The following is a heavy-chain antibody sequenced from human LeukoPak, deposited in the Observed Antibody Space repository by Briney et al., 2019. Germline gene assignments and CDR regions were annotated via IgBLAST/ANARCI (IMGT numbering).Heavy chain of an antibody. CDR2: INHSGST. CDR3: ARGRNYYGSGSYYNGWRMDV. J-gene: IGHJ6*04. CDR1: GGSFSGYY. Sequence: SETLSLTCAVYGGSFSGYYWGWIRQPPGKGLGWIGEINHSGSTNYNPSLKSRVTISVDTSKKQFSLKLSSVTAADTAVYYCARGRNYYGSGSYYNGWRMDVWGKGTTVTVSS. D-gene: IGHD3-10*01. V-gene: IGHV4-34*01.